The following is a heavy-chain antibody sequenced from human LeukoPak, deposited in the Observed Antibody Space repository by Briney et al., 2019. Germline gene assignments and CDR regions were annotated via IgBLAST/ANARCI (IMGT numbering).Heavy chain of an antibody. CDR3: ARSPRDSYSIFGVVTQLGYMDV. CDR1: GGSISSGGYY. CDR2: IYYSGST. J-gene: IGHJ6*03. D-gene: IGHD3-3*01. Sequence: PSETLSLTCTVSGGSISSGGYYWSRIRQHPGKGLEWIGYIYYSGSTYYNPSLKSRVTISVDTSKNQFSLKLSSVTAADTAVYYCARSPRDSYSIFGVVTQLGYMDVWGKGTTVTVSS. V-gene: IGHV4-31*03.